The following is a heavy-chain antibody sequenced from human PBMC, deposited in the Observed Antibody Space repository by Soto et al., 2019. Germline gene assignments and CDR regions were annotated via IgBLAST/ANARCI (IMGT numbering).Heavy chain of an antibody. V-gene: IGHV3-23*01. Sequence: GGSLRLSCAASGFTFSSYWMTWVRQAPGKGLEWVSAISGSGGSTYYADSVKGRFTISRDNSKNTLYLQMNSLRAEDAAVYYCAKDLSLEWCGELLSASYFDYWGQGTLVTVSS. CDR2: ISGSGGST. CDR1: GFTFSSYW. D-gene: IGHD3-10*01. CDR3: AKDLSLEWCGELLSASYFDY. J-gene: IGHJ4*02.